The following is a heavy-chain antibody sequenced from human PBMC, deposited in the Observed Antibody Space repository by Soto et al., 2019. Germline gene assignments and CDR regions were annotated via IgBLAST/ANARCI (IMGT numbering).Heavy chain of an antibody. V-gene: IGHV3-30*03. D-gene: IGHD6-19*01. CDR3: GADGSGKQSLEGYYVDY. Sequence: QVPLVESAGGVVQPGRSLRLSCAASGFTFSDCGMHWVRQAPGKGLEWVAVISSDGSKKYYVDSVEGRLTISRDNSKYTLSVQMDGLRGEDSAVYYCGADGSGKQSLEGYYVDYWGQGTLVTVSS. CDR1: GFTFSDCG. CDR2: ISSDGSKK. J-gene: IGHJ4*02.